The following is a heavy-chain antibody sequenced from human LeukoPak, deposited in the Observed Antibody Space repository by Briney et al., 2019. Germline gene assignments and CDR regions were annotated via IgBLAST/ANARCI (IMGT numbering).Heavy chain of an antibody. Sequence: PSETLSLTCTVPAGSISTFYWTWIRQPAGKGLEWIGRINYSGSTNYNPPLRGRVSMSVDRPKNQFSLTLNSVTAADTAVYYCAREGGDPRWLDPWGQGTLVTVSS. CDR1: AGSISTFY. CDR2: INYSGST. V-gene: IGHV4-4*07. J-gene: IGHJ5*02. D-gene: IGHD6-25*01. CDR3: AREGGDPRWLDP.